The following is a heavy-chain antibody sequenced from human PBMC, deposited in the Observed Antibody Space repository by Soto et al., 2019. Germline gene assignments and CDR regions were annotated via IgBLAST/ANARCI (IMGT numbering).Heavy chain of an antibody. Sequence: EVQLLESGGGLVQPGGSLRLSCAASGFTFTTFAMSWVRQPPGKGLEWVSGISSSGDIPYYADSVKGRFTISRDQSKKTVYLQMNSLRAEDTALYYCAKVNSIVGDGDHDYWGQGTLVSVSS. CDR3: AKVNSIVGDGDHDY. CDR2: ISSSGDIP. CDR1: GFTFTTFA. V-gene: IGHV3-23*01. D-gene: IGHD4-17*01. J-gene: IGHJ4*02.